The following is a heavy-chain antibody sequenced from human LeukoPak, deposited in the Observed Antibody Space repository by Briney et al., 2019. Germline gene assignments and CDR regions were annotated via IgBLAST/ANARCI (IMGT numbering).Heavy chain of an antibody. CDR3: ARDLSPVVRASPVGY. Sequence: PGGSLRLSCAASGFTFSTYGMHWVRQAPGKGLEWVALITYDGYYKYYSDSVKGRFTISSDTSKNTLSLQMNSLRAEDTAVYYCARDLSPVVRASPVGYWGQGTLVTVSS. J-gene: IGHJ4*02. V-gene: IGHV3-30*03. CDR1: GFTFSTYG. D-gene: IGHD3-10*01. CDR2: ITYDGYYK.